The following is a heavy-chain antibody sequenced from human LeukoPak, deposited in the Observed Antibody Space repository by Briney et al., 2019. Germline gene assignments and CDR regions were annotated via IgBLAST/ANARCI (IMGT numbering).Heavy chain of an antibody. CDR2: MFYGGTT. D-gene: IGHD1-26*01. J-gene: IGHJ6*03. CDR1: GGPITSSDYY. V-gene: IGHV4-39*01. Sequence: SETLSLTCTVSGGPITSSDYYWGWIRQPPGKGLEWIGSMFYGGTTYHNPSLKSRVTIFVDTSKTQFSLNLNSVTASDTAVYYCARWRVGATPYYYYYMDVWGKGTTVTVSS. CDR3: ARWRVGATPYYYYYMDV.